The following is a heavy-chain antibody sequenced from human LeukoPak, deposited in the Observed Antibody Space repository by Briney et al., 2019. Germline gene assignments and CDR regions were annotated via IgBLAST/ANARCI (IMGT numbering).Heavy chain of an antibody. J-gene: IGHJ4*02. CDR1: GYTFTGHY. D-gene: IGHD3-10*01. Sequence: ASVKVSCKASGYTFTGHYMHWVRQAPGQGREGMGWINPNSGGTNYAQKFEGRVSMTRDTSISTAYMELSRLRSDDTAVYYCARDLIWFGESNVDYWGQGTLVTV. V-gene: IGHV1-2*02. CDR2: INPNSGGT. CDR3: ARDLIWFGESNVDY.